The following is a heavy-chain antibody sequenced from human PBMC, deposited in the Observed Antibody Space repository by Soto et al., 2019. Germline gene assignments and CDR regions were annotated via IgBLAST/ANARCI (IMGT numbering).Heavy chain of an antibody. V-gene: IGHV3-74*01. D-gene: IGHD3-22*01. CDR1: GFPFNTYW. J-gene: IGHJ4*02. CDR3: ARTYYYDK. CDR2: INSDGSST. Sequence: PGGSLRLSCAASGFPFNTYWMHWVRQAPGKGLVWVSGINSDGSSTNYADSVKGRFTISRDNAKNTLYLQMNSLRAEDTAVYYCARTYYYDKWGQGTPVTVYS.